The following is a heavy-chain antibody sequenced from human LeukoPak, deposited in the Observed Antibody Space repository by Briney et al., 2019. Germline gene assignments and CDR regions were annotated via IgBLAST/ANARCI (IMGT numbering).Heavy chain of an antibody. J-gene: IGHJ4*02. Sequence: ASVKVSCKASGYTFTSYDINWVRQATGQGLEWMGWMNPNSGNTGYAQKFQGRVTMTRNTSISTAYMELSSLRSEDTAVYYCARDPDWSGSYGYWGQGTLVTVSS. V-gene: IGHV1-8*01. CDR1: GYTFTSYD. D-gene: IGHD6-19*01. CDR3: ARDPDWSGSYGY. CDR2: MNPNSGNT.